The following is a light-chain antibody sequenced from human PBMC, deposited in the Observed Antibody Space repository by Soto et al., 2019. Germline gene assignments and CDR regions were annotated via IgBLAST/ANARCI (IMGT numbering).Light chain of an antibody. J-gene: IGKJ2*01. CDR2: AAS. V-gene: IGKV1-39*01. CDR3: QQSPITTLFT. CDR1: QNINSH. Sequence: DIPMTQSPSSLSASIGDRVTITCRASQNINSHLNWYQQKPGKAPKVLIYAASRLQSGDPSRFSGSGSGTEFALTISSLEPEDYATDYRQQSPITTLFTFGKGPKLELK.